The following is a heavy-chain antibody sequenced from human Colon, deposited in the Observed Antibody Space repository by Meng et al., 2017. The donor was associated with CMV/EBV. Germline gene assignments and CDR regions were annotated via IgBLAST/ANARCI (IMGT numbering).Heavy chain of an antibody. CDR2: ISSSGSTI. CDR3: ARGAAAAFGYGMDV. D-gene: IGHD3-16*01. CDR1: GFTVSSNY. V-gene: IGHV3-11*01. J-gene: IGHJ6*02. Sequence: GESLKISCAASGFTVSSNYMSWVRQAPGKGLEWVSYISSSGSTIYYADSVKGRFTISRDNAKNSLYLQMNSLRAEDTAVYYCARGAAAAFGYGMDVWGQGTTVTVSS.